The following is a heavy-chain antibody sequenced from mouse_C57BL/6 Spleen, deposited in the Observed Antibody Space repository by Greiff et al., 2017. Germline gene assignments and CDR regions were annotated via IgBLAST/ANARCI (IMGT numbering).Heavy chain of an antibody. CDR3: AKNYYGSSYDWYFDV. D-gene: IGHD1-1*01. CDR2: IWRGGST. J-gene: IGHJ1*03. CDR1: GFSLTSYG. V-gene: IGHV2-5*01. Sequence: VKLMESGPGLVQPSQSLSITCTVSGFSLTSYGVHWVRQSPGKGLEWLGVIWRGGSTDYNAAFMSRLSITKDNSKSQVFFKMNSLQADDTAIYYCAKNYYGSSYDWYFDVWGTGTTVTVSS.